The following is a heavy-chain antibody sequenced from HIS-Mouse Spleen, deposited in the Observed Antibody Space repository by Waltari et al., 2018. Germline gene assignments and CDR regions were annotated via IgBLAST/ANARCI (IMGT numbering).Heavy chain of an antibody. V-gene: IGHV4-38-2*02. CDR1: GYSISSGYY. Sequence: QVQLQESGPGLVKPSETLSLTCTVSGYSISSGYYWGWIRQPPGKGLEWIGSIYHSGSTYYNPSLKSRVTISVDTSKNQFSRKLSSVTAADTAVYYCARVKTWGQGTLVTVSS. CDR2: IYHSGST. CDR3: ARVKT. J-gene: IGHJ5*02.